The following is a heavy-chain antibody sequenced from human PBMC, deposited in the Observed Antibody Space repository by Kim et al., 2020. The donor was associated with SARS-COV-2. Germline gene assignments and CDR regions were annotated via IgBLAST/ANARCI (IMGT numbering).Heavy chain of an antibody. Sequence: SETLSLTCAVYGGSFSGYYWSWIRQPPGKGLEWIGEINHSGSTNYNPSLKSRVTISVDTSKNQFSLKLSSVTAADTAVYYCARDTERADAFDIWGQGTMV. V-gene: IGHV4-34*01. CDR1: GGSFSGYY. CDR2: INHSGST. J-gene: IGHJ3*02. CDR3: ARDTERADAFDI.